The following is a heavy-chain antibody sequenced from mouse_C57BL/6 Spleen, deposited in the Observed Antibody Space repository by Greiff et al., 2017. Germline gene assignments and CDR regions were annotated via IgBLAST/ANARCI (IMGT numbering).Heavy chain of an antibody. D-gene: IGHD1-1*01. V-gene: IGHV1-81*01. CDR2: IYPRSGNT. CDR3: ATITTVVTKGYAMDY. J-gene: IGHJ4*01. Sequence: QVQLQQSGAELARPGASVKLSCKASGYTFTSYGISWVKQRTGQGLEWIGEIYPRSGNTYYNEKFKGKATLTADKSSSTAYMELRSLTSEDSAVXVCATITTVVTKGYAMDYWGQGTSVTVSS. CDR1: GYTFTSYG.